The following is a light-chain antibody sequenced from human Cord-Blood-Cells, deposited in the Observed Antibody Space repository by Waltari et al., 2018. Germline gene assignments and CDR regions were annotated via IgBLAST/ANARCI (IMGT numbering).Light chain of an antibody. V-gene: IGKV3-11*01. CDR2: DAS. J-gene: IGKJ1*01. CDR3: QRRSNWPPWT. Sequence: DIVLTQSPATLSLFPGERATLSCRASQSVSSYVAWYQQKPGQAPRLLIYDASKRATGGPASFSVGGSETDCTLTISSLEPEDFAVYYCQRRSNWPPWTFCQGTKVEDK. CDR1: QSVSSY.